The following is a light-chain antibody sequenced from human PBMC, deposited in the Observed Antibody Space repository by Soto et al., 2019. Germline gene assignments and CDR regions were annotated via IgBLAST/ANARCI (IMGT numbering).Light chain of an antibody. CDR3: LHYGWPARM. J-gene: IGKJ1*01. Sequence: EVALTKSPGTLYLSPRERATLSGKASQSGNNKYLAWYQQKSGQAPRLLIDGASSRSTGIPDRISGRVSGTDFHLSIKKLEREDFAVCSCLHYGWPARMFGQGTKVETK. CDR2: GAS. V-gene: IGKV3-20*01. CDR1: QSGNNKY.